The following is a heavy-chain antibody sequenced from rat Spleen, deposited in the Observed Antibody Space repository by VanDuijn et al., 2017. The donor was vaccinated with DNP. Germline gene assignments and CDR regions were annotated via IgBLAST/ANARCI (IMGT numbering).Heavy chain of an antibody. CDR1: EFIFTAYY. J-gene: IGHJ2*01. V-gene: IGHV5-22*01. D-gene: IGHD4-3*01. CDR2: IGSDGYDP. Sequence: EVQLVESGGGLVQPGRSLKLSCPASEFIFTAYYMAWVRPAPAKGLEWVAYIGSDGYDPYYGVSVKGRFTISRDNAKSTLYLQMNSLRSEDMATYYCVRWNSGHFDYWGQGVMVTVSS. CDR3: VRWNSGHFDY.